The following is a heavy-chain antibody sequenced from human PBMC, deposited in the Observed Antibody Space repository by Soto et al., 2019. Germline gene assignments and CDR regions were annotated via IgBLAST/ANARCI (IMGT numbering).Heavy chain of an antibody. CDR2: IYYSGST. Sequence: QLQLQESGPGLVKPSETLSLTCTVSGGSISSSSYYWGWIRQPPGKGLEWIGSIYYSGSTYYNPSLKSRVTRSVGTSKNQFALTPSSVTAADTAVYYCASEPPRAMIVVVANPVDIWGQGTMVTVSS. D-gene: IGHD3-22*01. CDR3: ASEPPRAMIVVVANPVDI. V-gene: IGHV4-39*01. J-gene: IGHJ3*02. CDR1: GGSISSSSYY.